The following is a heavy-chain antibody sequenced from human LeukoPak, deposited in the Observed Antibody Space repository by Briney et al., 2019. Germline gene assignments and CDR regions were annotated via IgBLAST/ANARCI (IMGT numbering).Heavy chain of an antibody. CDR1: GFTFSSYD. D-gene: IGHD6-6*01. CDR2: ISYDGSDK. CDR3: AKDNGWQTQLGGYYYYYGMDV. Sequence: TGGSLRLSCAASGFTFSSYDMYWVRRAPGKGLEWVAIISYDGSDKYYADSVKGRFTISRDNSKNTLFLQMDSLRPEDTAVYYCAKDNGWQTQLGGYYYYYGMDVWGQGTTVTVSS. J-gene: IGHJ6*02. V-gene: IGHV3-30*18.